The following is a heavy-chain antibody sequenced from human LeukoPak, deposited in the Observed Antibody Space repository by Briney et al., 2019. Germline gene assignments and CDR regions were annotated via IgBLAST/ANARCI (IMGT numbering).Heavy chain of an antibody. D-gene: IGHD3-10*01. CDR3: AKDLMTCYYGSGLVP. V-gene: IGHV3-30*02. J-gene: IGHJ5*02. Sequence: SVKGRFTISRDNSKNTLFLQMNSLRPEDTAVYYCAKDLMTCYYGSGLVPWGQGTLVTVSS.